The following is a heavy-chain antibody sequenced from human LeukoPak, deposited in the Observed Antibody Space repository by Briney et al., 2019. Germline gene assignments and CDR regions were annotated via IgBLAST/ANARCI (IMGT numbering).Heavy chain of an antibody. J-gene: IGHJ6*02. Sequence: PGGSLRLSCAASGFTFSSYSMNWVRQAPGKGLEWVSYISSSSSTIYYADSVKGRFTISRDNAKNSLYLQMNSLRAEDTAVYYCAREVGATTGYYYYYGMDVWGQGTTVTVSS. D-gene: IGHD1-26*01. CDR3: AREVGATTGYYYYYGMDV. V-gene: IGHV3-48*04. CDR1: GFTFSSYS. CDR2: ISSSSSTI.